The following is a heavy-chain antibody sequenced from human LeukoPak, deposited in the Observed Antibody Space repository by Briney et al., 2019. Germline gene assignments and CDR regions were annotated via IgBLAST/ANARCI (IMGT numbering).Heavy chain of an antibody. V-gene: IGHV3-48*01. J-gene: IGHJ4*02. Sequence: GGSLRLSCTASGFPFIEYSMNWVRQAPGKGLEWISYIWIDSGNTKYADSVRGRFTISADKAKNSLYLQMNSLRVEDTAVYYCARDHNYAFDNWGQGTLVCVAS. CDR3: ARDHNYAFDN. D-gene: IGHD1-1*01. CDR1: GFPFIEYS. CDR2: IWIDSGNT.